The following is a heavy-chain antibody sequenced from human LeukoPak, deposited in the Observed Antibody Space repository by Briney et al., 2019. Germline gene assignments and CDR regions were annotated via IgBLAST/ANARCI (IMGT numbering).Heavy chain of an antibody. CDR3: ARGQITNFRVVTKMIDAFDI. Sequence: SETLSLTCAVYGGSFSGYYWSWIRHPPGKGLEWIGEINHRGSTNYNPSLKSRVTISVDTSQNQFSLKLSSVTAADTAVYYCARGQITNFRVVTKMIDAFDIWGQGTMVTVSS. V-gene: IGHV4-34*01. CDR1: GGSFSGYY. CDR2: INHRGST. D-gene: IGHD3-3*01. J-gene: IGHJ3*02.